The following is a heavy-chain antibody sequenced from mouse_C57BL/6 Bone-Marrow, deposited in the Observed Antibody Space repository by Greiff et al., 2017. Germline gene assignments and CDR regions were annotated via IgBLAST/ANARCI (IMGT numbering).Heavy chain of an antibody. CDR3: TPRYYYAMDY. J-gene: IGHJ4*01. Sequence: EVKLEASGGGLVQPGGSMTLSCAASGFTFSDAWMAWVRPSPEKGLELVAEFRNKANNHATSYAESVKGRFTISRDDSKSSVYLQMNSLRAEDTGIYYCTPRYYYAMDYWGQGTSVTVSS. V-gene: IGHV6-6*01. CDR1: GFTFSDAW. D-gene: IGHD2-10*02. CDR2: FRNKANNHAT.